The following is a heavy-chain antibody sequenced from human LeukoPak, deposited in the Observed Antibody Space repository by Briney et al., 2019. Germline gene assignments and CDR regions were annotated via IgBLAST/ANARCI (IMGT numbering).Heavy chain of an antibody. CDR3: ARGIVVVAQLGFYFYYMDV. CDR1: GGSITSYY. CDR2: TSYFEST. Sequence: SETLSLTCNVSGGSITSYYWGWFGRPQGKGRGGIGFTSYFESTNYNPSLKSRVTISLDTSKNQFSLKLGSVTAADTAVYYCARGIVVVAQLGFYFYYMDVWGKGTTVTISS. V-gene: IGHV4-59*08. J-gene: IGHJ6*03. D-gene: IGHD2-15*01.